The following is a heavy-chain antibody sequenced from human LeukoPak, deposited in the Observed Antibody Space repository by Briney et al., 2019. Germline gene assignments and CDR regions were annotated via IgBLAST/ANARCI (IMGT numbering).Heavy chain of an antibody. V-gene: IGHV3-48*03. D-gene: IGHD3-9*01. Sequence: QPGGSLRLSCAASGFSFSDYELTWVRQVPGKGLEWISYVSERGRTTSYADSVKGRFTISRDDARASLYLQMRSLRVEDTALYYCAKDYYDILTGPDYWGQGTLVTVSS. CDR1: GFSFSDYE. CDR2: VSERGRTT. J-gene: IGHJ4*02. CDR3: AKDYYDILTGPDY.